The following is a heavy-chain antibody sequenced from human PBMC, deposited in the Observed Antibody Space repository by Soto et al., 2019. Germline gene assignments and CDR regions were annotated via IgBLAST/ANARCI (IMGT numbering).Heavy chain of an antibody. CDR3: ARSYYGSGSYWFYGMNV. CDR1: GGTFGNSA. Sequence: SVKVSCKASGGTFGNSAISWVRQAPGQGLEWMGGIIPSFATGNSAPEFQGRLTITADKSTTTAYMELSSLRSEDTAVYYCARSYYGSGSYWFYGMNVWGQGTTVTVSS. V-gene: IGHV1-69*06. CDR2: IIPSFATG. J-gene: IGHJ6*02. D-gene: IGHD3-10*01.